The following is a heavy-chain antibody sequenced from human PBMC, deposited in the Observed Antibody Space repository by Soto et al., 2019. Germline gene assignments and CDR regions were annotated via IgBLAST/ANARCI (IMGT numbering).Heavy chain of an antibody. CDR2: ISYDGSNK. D-gene: IGHD4-4*01. J-gene: IGHJ4*02. CDR3: AKDKYSTLTTPYLDY. V-gene: IGHV3-30*18. CDR1: GFTFSSYC. Sequence: PGGSLRLSCAASGFTFSSYCIHWVRQAPGKGLEWVAVISYDGSNKYYADSVKGRFTISRDNSKNTLYLQMNSLRAEDTAVYYYAKDKYSTLTTPYLDYWGQGTLVTVSS.